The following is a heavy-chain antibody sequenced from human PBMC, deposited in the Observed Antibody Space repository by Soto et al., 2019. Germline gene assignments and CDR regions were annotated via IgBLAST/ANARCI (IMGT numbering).Heavy chain of an antibody. J-gene: IGHJ6*02. CDR3: ARDHSHLYAMNV. CDR2: IYYSGST. V-gene: IGHV4-61*01. D-gene: IGHD2-21*01. CDR1: DGSVRSGSYY. Sequence: SATQSLTAPVSDGSVRSGSYYWSWIRQPPGKGLEWITYIYYSGSTNSNPSLKSRVTISVDTSKNQFSLRLYSVTAADTAVCYCARDHSHLYAMNVWGQGATVTVS.